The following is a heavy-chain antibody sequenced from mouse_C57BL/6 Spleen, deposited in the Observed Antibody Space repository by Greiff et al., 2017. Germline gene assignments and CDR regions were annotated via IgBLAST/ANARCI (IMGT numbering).Heavy chain of an antibody. D-gene: IGHD1-1*01. CDR1: GYAFSSSW. Sequence: QVQLKESGPELVKPGASVKISCKASGYAFSSSWMNWVKQRPGKGLEWIGRIYPGDGDTNYNGKFKGKATLTADKSSSTAYMQLSSLTSEDSAVYFCARWITTVVANMDYWGQGTSVTVSS. CDR2: IYPGDGDT. J-gene: IGHJ4*01. V-gene: IGHV1-82*01. CDR3: ARWITTVVANMDY.